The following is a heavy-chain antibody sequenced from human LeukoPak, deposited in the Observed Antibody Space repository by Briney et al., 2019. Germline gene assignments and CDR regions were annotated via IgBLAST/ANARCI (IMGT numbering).Heavy chain of an antibody. CDR3: AMHRPLNNWSDP. D-gene: IGHD3-9*01. V-gene: IGHV4-38-2*01. Sequence: PSETLSLTCFVSGYSITSGYYWGWIRPPPGKGLEWIRTFYHSDNTYHNPHLKSPVTISVDTSKDQFSLRLNSVTAADTAVYYCAMHRPLNNWSDPWGQGTLVTVSS. CDR2: FYHSDNT. J-gene: IGHJ5*02. CDR1: GYSITSGYY.